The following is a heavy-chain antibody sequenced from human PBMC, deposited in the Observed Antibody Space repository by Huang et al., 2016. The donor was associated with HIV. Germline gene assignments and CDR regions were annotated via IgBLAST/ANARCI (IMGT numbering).Heavy chain of an antibody. V-gene: IGHV1-69*13. CDR1: GGTFSNYA. Sequence: QVQLVQSGAEVKKVGSSVKVSCKASGGTFSNYAISWVRLAPGHGLEWMGGIIPICGTANFAQKVQGRVTSTAAGSTSTAYLELSSLRAEDTAVYFCARQLYDNTGYLMGARLHDWGQGTLVTVSS. D-gene: IGHD3-22*01. CDR3: ARQLYDNTGYLMGARLHD. CDR2: IIPICGTA. J-gene: IGHJ4*02.